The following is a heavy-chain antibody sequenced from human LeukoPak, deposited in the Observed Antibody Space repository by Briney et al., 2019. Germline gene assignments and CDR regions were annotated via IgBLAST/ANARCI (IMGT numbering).Heavy chain of an antibody. Sequence: SETLSLTCTVSGGSISSYYWSWIRQPAGKGLEWIGRIYTSGSTNYNPSLKSRVTMSVDTSKNQFSLKLSSVTAADTAVYYCARDRYYYDSSGSIFDYWGQGTLVTVSS. V-gene: IGHV4-4*07. CDR2: IYTSGST. J-gene: IGHJ4*02. CDR1: GGSISSYY. D-gene: IGHD3-22*01. CDR3: ARDRYYYDSSGSIFDY.